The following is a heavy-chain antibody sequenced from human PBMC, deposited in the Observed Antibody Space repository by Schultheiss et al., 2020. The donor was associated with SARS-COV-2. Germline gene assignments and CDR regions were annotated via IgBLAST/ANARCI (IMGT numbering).Heavy chain of an antibody. J-gene: IGHJ4*02. V-gene: IGHV3-23*01. CDR1: GFTFSSYA. CDR3: ARDGGIAAAGLGTFDY. Sequence: GESLKISCAASGFTFSSYAMSWVRQAPGKGLEWVSAISGSGGSTYYADSVKGRFTISRDNSKNTLYLQMNSLRAEDTAVYYCARDGGIAAAGLGTFDYWGQGTLVTVSS. CDR2: ISGSGGST. D-gene: IGHD6-13*01.